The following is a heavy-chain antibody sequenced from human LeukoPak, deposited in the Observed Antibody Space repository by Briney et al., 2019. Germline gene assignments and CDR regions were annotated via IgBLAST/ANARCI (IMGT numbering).Heavy chain of an antibody. CDR1: GFTFSSYG. D-gene: IGHD1-26*01. CDR2: IRYDGSNK. CDR3: AKGRGWEASYYYYYMDV. V-gene: IGHV3-30*02. J-gene: IGHJ6*03. Sequence: GGSLRLSCAASGFTFSSYGMHWVRQAPGKGLEWVAFIRYDGSNKYYTDSVKGRFTISRDNFKNTLYLQTNSLRAEDTAVYYCAKGRGWEASYYYYYMDVWGKGTTVTISS.